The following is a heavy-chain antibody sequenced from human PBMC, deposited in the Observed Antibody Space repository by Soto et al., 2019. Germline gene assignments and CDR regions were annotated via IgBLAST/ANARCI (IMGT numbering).Heavy chain of an antibody. CDR2: IYHSGST. CDR3: ARSRITIFGVVTYDAFDI. CDR1: GGSISSSNW. V-gene: IGHV4-4*02. D-gene: IGHD3-3*01. J-gene: IGHJ3*02. Sequence: PAETLSLTCADSGGSISSSNWWSWVRQPPGKGLEWIGEIYHSGSTNYNPSLKSRVTISVDKSKNQFSLKLSSVTAADTAVYYCARSRITIFGVVTYDAFDIWGQGTMVSVSS.